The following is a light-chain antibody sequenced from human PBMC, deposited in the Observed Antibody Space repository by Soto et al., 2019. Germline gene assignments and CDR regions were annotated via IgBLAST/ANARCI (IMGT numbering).Light chain of an antibody. Sequence: EIVFTQSPATLSLSPGERATLSCRASQSVTSYLAWYQQKPGQAPRILIYDVSNRASGIPARFSGSGSETDFTLTISSLEPEDFSVYYCQQRSDSPLTFGQGTRLEIK. J-gene: IGKJ5*01. V-gene: IGKV3-11*01. CDR3: QQRSDSPLT. CDR2: DVS. CDR1: QSVTSY.